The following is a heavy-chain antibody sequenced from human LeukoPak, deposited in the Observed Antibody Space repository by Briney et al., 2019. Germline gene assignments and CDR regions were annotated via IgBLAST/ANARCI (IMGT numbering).Heavy chain of an antibody. CDR1: GGSISSSNW. J-gene: IGHJ4*02. CDR3: ARGITMVRGVGPFDY. Sequence: SETLSLTCAVSGGSISSSNWWSWVSQPPGKGLEWIGEIYHSGSTNYNPSLKSRVTISVDKSKNQFSRKQSSVTAADTSVYYCARGITMVRGVGPFDYWGQGTLVTVSS. CDR2: IYHSGST. D-gene: IGHD3-10*01. V-gene: IGHV4-4*02.